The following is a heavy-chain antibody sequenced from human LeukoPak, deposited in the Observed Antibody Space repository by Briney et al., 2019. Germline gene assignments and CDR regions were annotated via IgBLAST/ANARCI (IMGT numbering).Heavy chain of an antibody. CDR2: ISSSSSYI. V-gene: IGHV3-21*01. CDR1: GFTFNSFT. D-gene: IGHD4-17*01. Sequence: GGSLRLSCAASGFTFNSFTMNWVRQAPGKGLEWVSSISSSSSYIHYAGSLKGRFTISRDNAKNSLYLQMNSLRAEDTAVYCCARTAYYGDLLFDYWGQGTLVTVSS. J-gene: IGHJ4*02. CDR3: ARTAYYGDLLFDY.